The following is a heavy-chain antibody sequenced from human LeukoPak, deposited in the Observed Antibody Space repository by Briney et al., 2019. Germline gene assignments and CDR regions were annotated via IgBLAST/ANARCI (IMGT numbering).Heavy chain of an antibody. Sequence: GGSLILSCAASGFTFISYSMNWVRQAPGKGLEWVSSISSSSSYIYYADSVKGRFTISRDNAKNSLYLQLNSLRAEDTAVYYCARDTYYYDSSGYSDDNWGQGTLDTVSS. D-gene: IGHD3-22*01. CDR1: GFTFISYS. CDR3: ARDTYYYDSSGYSDDN. J-gene: IGHJ4*02. CDR2: ISSSSSYI. V-gene: IGHV3-21*01.